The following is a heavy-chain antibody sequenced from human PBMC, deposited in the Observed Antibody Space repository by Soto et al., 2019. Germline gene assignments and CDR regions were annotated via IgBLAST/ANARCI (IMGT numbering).Heavy chain of an antibody. CDR2: IYYSGST. CDR3: ARYTYYDFWSGYNYYYYGMDV. V-gene: IGHV4-59*01. J-gene: IGHJ6*02. CDR1: GGSISSYY. D-gene: IGHD3-3*01. Sequence: SETLSLTCTVSGGSISSYYWSWIRQPPGKGLEWIGYIYYSGSTNYNPSLKSRVTISVDTSKNQFSLKLSSVAAADTAVYYCARYTYYDFWSGYNYYYYGMDVWGQGTTVTVSS.